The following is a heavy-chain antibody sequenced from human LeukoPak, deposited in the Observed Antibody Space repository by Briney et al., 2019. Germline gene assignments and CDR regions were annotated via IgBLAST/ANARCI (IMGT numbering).Heavy chain of an antibody. D-gene: IGHD2-2*01. Sequence: GGSLRLSCAASGFTFSSYAMSWVRQAPGKGLEWVSAISGSGGSTYYADSVKGRFTISRDNSKNTLYLQMNSLRAEDTAVYYCAKLAGGIVVVPAALEAQGAFDIWGQGTMVTVSS. J-gene: IGHJ3*02. CDR2: ISGSGGST. CDR1: GFTFSSYA. CDR3: AKLAGGIVVVPAALEAQGAFDI. V-gene: IGHV3-23*01.